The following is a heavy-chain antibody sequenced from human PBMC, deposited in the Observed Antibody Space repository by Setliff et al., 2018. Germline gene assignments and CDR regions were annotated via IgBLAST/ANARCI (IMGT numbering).Heavy chain of an antibody. V-gene: IGHV4-39*02. CDR2: TYYNGTA. D-gene: IGHD6-13*01. CDR1: GDSISNYY. Sequence: SETLSLTCTVSGDSISNYYWNWMRQPPGKRLEWIGSTYYNGTAYYNPSLQSRVAISVDTSKNYFSLDVSSVTAADTAVYYCVRESRSTWYRRDFWGQGTLVTVSS. CDR3: VRESRSTWYRRDF. J-gene: IGHJ4*02.